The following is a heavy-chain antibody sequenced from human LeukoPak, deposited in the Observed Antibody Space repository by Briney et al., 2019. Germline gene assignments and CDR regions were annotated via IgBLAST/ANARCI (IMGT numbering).Heavy chain of an antibody. D-gene: IGHD6-19*01. Sequence: SETLSLTCTVSGGSISISSYYWGWIRQPPGKGLEWIGSVYYSGTTSKKPSLKSRFTISVDMSKNHFSLRLSSVTAADTAVYYCARGTLYSGWSYYFDYWGQGTLVRVSS. V-gene: IGHV4-39*07. CDR2: VYYSGTT. J-gene: IGHJ4*02. CDR3: ARGTLYSGWSYYFDY. CDR1: GGSISISSYY.